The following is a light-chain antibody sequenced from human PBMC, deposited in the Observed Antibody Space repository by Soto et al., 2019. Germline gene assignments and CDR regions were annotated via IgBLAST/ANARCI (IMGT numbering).Light chain of an antibody. CDR3: QNHDTPRTK. J-gene: IGKJ1*01. CDR1: QIVSDY. CDR2: GSS. V-gene: IGKV3D-15*01. Sequence: ETLITHSPSTLSVSPVERATLSFLASQIVSDYLAWYQQKPGQAPRLLIYGSSNRATFIPDRISGSGSGTAFSLTISRREPQDFAVDYCQNHDTPRTKFGQGTKVDIK.